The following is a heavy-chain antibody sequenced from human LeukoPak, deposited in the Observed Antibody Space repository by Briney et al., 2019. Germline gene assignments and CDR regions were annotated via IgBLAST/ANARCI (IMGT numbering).Heavy chain of an antibody. CDR3: ARGALGYCSSTSCYAEDY. CDR2: IYYSGST. Sequence: KPSETLSLTCTVSGGSISSYYWSWIRQPPGKGLEWIGYIYYSGSTNYNPSLKSRVTISVDTSKKQLSLKLSSVTAADTAVYYCARGALGYCSSTSCYAEDYWGQGTLVTVSS. D-gene: IGHD2-2*01. CDR1: GGSISSYY. V-gene: IGHV4-59*01. J-gene: IGHJ4*02.